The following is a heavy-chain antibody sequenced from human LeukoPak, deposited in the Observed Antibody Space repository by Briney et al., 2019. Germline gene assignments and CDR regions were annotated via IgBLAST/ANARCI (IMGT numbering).Heavy chain of an antibody. CDR2: IYQSGGT. V-gene: IGHV4-38-2*02. D-gene: IGHD3-22*01. CDR1: GYSISSGYY. J-gene: IGHJ4*02. CDR3: AGKYYYDSSGYFYVDW. Sequence: PSETLSLTCTVSGYSISSGYYWGWIRQTPGKGLEWIGSIYQSGGTYYNPSLKSRVTISIDTSKNQFSLKLSSVTAADTAVYYCAGKYYYDSSGYFYVDWWGQGTLVTVSS.